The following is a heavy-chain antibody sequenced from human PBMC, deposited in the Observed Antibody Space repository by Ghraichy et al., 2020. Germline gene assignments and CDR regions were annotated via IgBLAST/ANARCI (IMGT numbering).Heavy chain of an antibody. Sequence: SETLSLTCTVSGGSVSSGSYYWSWIRQPPGKGLEWIGYIYYSGSTNYNPSLKSRVTISVDTSKNQFSLKLSSVTAADTAVYYCASRYDFWSGYYNPWGQGTLVTVSS. D-gene: IGHD3-3*01. V-gene: IGHV4-61*01. J-gene: IGHJ5*02. CDR1: GGSVSSGSYY. CDR3: ASRYDFWSGYYNP. CDR2: IYYSGST.